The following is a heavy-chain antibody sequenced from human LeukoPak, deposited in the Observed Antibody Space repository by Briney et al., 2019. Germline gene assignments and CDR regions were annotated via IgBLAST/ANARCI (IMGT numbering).Heavy chain of an antibody. V-gene: IGHV3-9*01. CDR1: GFTFDDYA. J-gene: IGHJ4*02. CDR2: IIWNSGSI. CDR3: AKGGSIDSSGYYLRWEREYYFDY. D-gene: IGHD3-22*01. Sequence: GGCLRLSCAASGFTFDDYAMHWVRQAPGKGLEWVSGIIWNSGSIGYADSVKGRFTISRDNAKNSLYLQMNSLRAEDTALYYCAKGGSIDSSGYYLRWEREYYFDYWGQGTLVTVSS.